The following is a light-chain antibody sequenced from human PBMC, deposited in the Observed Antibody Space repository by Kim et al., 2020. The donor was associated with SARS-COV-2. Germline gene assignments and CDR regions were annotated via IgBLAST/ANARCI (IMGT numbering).Light chain of an antibody. CDR2: DAS. J-gene: IGKJ5*01. CDR3: QHFDNLIT. CDR1: QDISNY. V-gene: IGKV1-33*01. Sequence: SASLGDRVTITCQASQDISNYLNWYQQKPGKAPKLLIYDASNLETGVPSRFSGSGSGTDFTFTISSLQPEDIATYYCQHFDNLITFGQGTRLEIK.